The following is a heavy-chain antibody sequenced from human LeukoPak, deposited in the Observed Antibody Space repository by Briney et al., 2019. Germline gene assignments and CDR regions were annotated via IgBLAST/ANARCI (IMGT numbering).Heavy chain of an antibody. CDR3: AKVVPSPSVEFDY. J-gene: IGHJ4*02. CDR2: ISGSGGST. Sequence: PGGSLTLSCAASGFTFSSYAMSWVRKAPGKGLEWVSAISGSGGSTYYADSVKGRFTISRDNSKNTLYLQMNSLRAEDTAVYYSAKVVPSPSVEFDYLGQGTLVTVSS. D-gene: IGHD4-23*01. V-gene: IGHV3-23*01. CDR1: GFTFSSYA.